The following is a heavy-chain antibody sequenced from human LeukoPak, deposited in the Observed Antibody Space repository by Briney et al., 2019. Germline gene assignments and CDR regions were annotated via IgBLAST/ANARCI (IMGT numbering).Heavy chain of an antibody. CDR3: AKDGNWARFED. CDR2: ITSRSTT. Sequence: PGGSLRLSCAASGFIFSHYGMNWVRQAPGKGLEWVSGITSRSTTYYADSVKGWFTISRDNSKNMVWLQINSPTAEDTATYYCAKDGNWARFEDWGQGTLVTVSS. J-gene: IGHJ4*02. CDR1: GFIFSHYG. D-gene: IGHD7-27*01. V-gene: IGHV3-23*01.